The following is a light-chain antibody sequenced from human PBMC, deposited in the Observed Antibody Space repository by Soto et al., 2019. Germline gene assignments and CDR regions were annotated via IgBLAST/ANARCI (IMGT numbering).Light chain of an antibody. CDR2: KAS. J-gene: IGKJ1*01. CDR3: QQYNYYSRT. CDR1: QTISSW. Sequence: DIQMTQSPSTLSGSVGDRVTITCRASQTISSWLAWYQQKPGKAPKLLIYKASTLKSGVPSRFSGSGSGTEFTLTISSLQPGDFATYYCQQYNYYSRTFGQGTKVDIK. V-gene: IGKV1-5*03.